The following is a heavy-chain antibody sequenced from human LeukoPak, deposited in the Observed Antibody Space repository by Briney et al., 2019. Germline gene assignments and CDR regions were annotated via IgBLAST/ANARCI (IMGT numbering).Heavy chain of an antibody. CDR3: AKRVTVRYYMDV. J-gene: IGHJ6*03. D-gene: IGHD4-11*01. CDR1: GGSFSGYY. CDR2: INHSGST. Sequence: SETLSLTCAVYGGSFSGYYWSWIRQPPGKGLEWIGEINHSGSTNYNPSLKSRVTISVDTSKNQFSLKLSSVTAADTAVYYCAKRVTVRYYMDVWGKGTPVIVSS. V-gene: IGHV4-34*01.